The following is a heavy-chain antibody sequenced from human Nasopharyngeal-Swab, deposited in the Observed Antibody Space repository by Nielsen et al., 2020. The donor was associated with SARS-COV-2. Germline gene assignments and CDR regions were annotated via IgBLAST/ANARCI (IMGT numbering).Heavy chain of an antibody. J-gene: IGHJ3*02. CDR2: IYYSGST. V-gene: IGHV4-59*13. CDR1: GGSISSDY. D-gene: IGHD6-19*01. Sequence: SETLSLTCTVSGGSISSDYWSWIRQPPGKGLEWIGYIYYSGSTKYNPSLKSRVTISVDTSKNQFSLKLSSVTAADTAVYYCTRVRIAVAGTQAFDIWGQRTMVTVSS. CDR3: TRVRIAVAGTQAFDI.